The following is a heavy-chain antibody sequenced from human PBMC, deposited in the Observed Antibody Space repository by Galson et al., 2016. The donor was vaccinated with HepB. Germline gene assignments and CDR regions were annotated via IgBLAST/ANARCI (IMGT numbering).Heavy chain of an antibody. CDR1: GFIFDDYG. D-gene: IGHD2-15*01. V-gene: IGHV3-20*04. CDR3: ARVFCSGGYCYRGYYYGMDV. J-gene: IGHJ6*02. Sequence: SLRLSCAASGFIFDDYGMTWVRQVPGKGLEWVSGINWNGGSTGYADSVKGRFTISRDNAKNSLYLQMNSLRAEDPALYYCARVFCSGGYCYRGYYYGMDVWGQGTTVTVSS. CDR2: INWNGGST.